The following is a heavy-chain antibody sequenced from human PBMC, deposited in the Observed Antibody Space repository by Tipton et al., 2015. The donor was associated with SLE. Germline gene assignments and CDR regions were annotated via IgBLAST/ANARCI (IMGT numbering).Heavy chain of an antibody. V-gene: IGHV4-34*01. D-gene: IGHD1-7*01. CDR3: ARYLDWNYTFIDF. CDR1: GGPFSTYH. Sequence: TLSLTCAVFGGPFSTYHWSWIRQPPGKGLEWIGEINQSGSTNYNPSLKSRVTISRDTSEKQVSLKLTSVTAADTAVYYCARYLDWNYTFIDFWGQGSLVTVSS. J-gene: IGHJ4*02. CDR2: INQSGST.